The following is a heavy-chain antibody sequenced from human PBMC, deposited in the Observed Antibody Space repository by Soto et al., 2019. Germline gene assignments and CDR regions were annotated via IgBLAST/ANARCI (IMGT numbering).Heavy chain of an antibody. Sequence: QMHLVQSGPEVKRPGTSLKVSCKASGFTFSSSAVQWVRQARGQPLEWIGWIVLGNGNTNYAQKFQQRVTITRDMSTSTAYMEVRSLTYEHPAVYYCATRIGNIGWYWLDTWGQGTLVTVSS. CDR3: ATRIGNIGWYWLDT. D-gene: IGHD6-19*01. J-gene: IGHJ5*02. V-gene: IGHV1-58*01. CDR2: IVLGNGNT. CDR1: GFTFSSSA.